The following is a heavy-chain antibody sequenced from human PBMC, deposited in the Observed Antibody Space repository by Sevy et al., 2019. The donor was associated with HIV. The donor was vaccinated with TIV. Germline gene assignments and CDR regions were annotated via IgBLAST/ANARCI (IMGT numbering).Heavy chain of an antibody. CDR3: ATLKYYDSSGSSYYHYGMDV. D-gene: IGHD3-22*01. Sequence: ASVKVSCKVSGYTLTELSMHWVRQAPGKGLEWMGGFDPEDGETIYAQKFQGRVTMTEDTSTDTAYMELSSLRSEDTAVYYCATLKYYDSSGSSYYHYGMDVWGQGTTVTVSS. CDR2: FDPEDGET. CDR1: GYTLTELS. V-gene: IGHV1-24*01. J-gene: IGHJ6*02.